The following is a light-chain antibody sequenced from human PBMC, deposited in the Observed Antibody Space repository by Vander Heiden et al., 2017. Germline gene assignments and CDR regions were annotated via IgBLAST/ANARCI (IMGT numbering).Light chain of an antibody. CDR1: SRSVSTSYY. CDR2: STN. V-gene: IGLV8-61*01. Sequence: QTVVTQEPSFSVSPGGAVTLTCGLSSRSVSTSYYPSWYQQTPGQAPRTLSYSTNTRSSGVPDRFSGSILGNKAALTITGAQADDESDYYCVLYRGSGIAVFGGGTQLTVL. CDR3: VLYRGSGIAV. J-gene: IGLJ7*01.